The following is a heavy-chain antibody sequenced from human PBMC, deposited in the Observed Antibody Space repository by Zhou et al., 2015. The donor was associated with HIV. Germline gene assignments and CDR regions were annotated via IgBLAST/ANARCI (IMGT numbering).Heavy chain of an antibody. CDR2: IIPIFGTA. Sequence: QVQLVQSGADKKKPGSSVKVSCKASGGTFRSYAISWVRQAPGQGLEWMGGIIPIFGTANYAQKFQDKVTITADESTSTAYMELSSLRSEDTAVYYCARLTDDYSNYYFDYWGQGTLVTVSS. V-gene: IGHV1-69*01. J-gene: IGHJ4*02. CDR1: GGTFRSYA. CDR3: ARLTDDYSNYYFDY. D-gene: IGHD4-11*01.